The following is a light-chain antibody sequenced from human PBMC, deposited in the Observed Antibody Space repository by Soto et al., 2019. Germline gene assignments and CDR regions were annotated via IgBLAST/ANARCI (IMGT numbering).Light chain of an antibody. CDR3: CSCAGVRV. CDR1: SSDVGSYNL. CDR2: EVN. J-gene: IGLJ1*01. V-gene: IGLV2-23*02. Sequence: QSVLTQPALFSGSAGQSITISCTGTSSDVGSYNLVSWYQQYSGKAPKLLIYEVNKRPAGVSNRFSGSTSGNTASLTISLLQAEDEADYFCCSCAGVRVFGTGTKVTVL.